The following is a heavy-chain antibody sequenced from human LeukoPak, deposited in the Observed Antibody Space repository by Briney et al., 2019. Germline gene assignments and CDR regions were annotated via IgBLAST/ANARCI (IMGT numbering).Heavy chain of an antibody. Sequence: GGSLRLSCAASGFSFSSYSMNWVRQAPGKGLEWVSSISSSSSYIYYADSVKGRFTISRDNAKNSLYLQMNSLRAEDTAVYYCARDATRREPRDYWGQGTLVTVSS. V-gene: IGHV3-21*01. CDR1: GFSFSSYS. CDR3: ARDATRREPRDY. J-gene: IGHJ4*02. CDR2: ISSSSSYI.